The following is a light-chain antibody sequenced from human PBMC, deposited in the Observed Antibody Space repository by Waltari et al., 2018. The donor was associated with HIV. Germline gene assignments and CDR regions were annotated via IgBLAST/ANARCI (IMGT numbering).Light chain of an antibody. CDR1: RPNRGLGYD. CDR3: QSYDNSLSAWV. Sequence: QPVLTHPPSVTGARGQRVTTHCTGSRPNRGLGYDVQWNQHLPGAAPKLLVYDNINRPSGFPDRFSGSKSGISASLAITGLQAEDEANYYCQSYDNSLSAWVFGGGTKVTVL. CDR2: DNI. V-gene: IGLV1-40*01. J-gene: IGLJ3*02.